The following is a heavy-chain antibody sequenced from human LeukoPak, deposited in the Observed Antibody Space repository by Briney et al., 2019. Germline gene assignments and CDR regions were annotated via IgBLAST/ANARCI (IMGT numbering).Heavy chain of an antibody. D-gene: IGHD2-21*02. CDR3: GRGDSNYYYGMDV. Sequence: ASVKVSCKASVYTFTTYYIHWVRQAPGQGPEWMGLIKPSGGTTIYAHNFRGRVTMTRDTSTSTVYMELSSLRSEDTAVYYCGRGDSNYYYGMDVWGQGTTVTVSS. CDR2: IKPSGGTT. CDR1: VYTFTTYY. V-gene: IGHV1-46*01. J-gene: IGHJ6*02.